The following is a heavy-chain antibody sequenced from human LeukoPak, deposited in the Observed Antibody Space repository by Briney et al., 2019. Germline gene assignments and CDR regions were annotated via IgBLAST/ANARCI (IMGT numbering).Heavy chain of an antibody. CDR1: GYSFTSYW. V-gene: IGHV5-51*01. J-gene: IGHJ4*02. Sequence: KLGESLKISCKGSGYSFTSYWIGWVRQMPGKGLEWMGIIYPGDSDTKYSPSFQGQVTISADKSISTAYQQWSSLKASDTAMYYCARRSSSWDRYDNWGQGTLVTVSS. CDR3: ARRSSSWDRYDN. CDR2: IYPGDSDT. D-gene: IGHD6-13*01.